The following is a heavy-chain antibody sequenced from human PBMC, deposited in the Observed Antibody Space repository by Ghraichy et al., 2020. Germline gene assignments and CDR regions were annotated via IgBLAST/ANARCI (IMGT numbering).Heavy chain of an antibody. Sequence: SETLSLTCAVYGGSFSGYYWSWIRQPPGKGLEWIGEINHSGSTNYNPSLKSRVTISVDTSKNQFSLKLSSVTAADTAVYYCARAFVLLGGVIYLYYFDYWGQGTLVTVSS. J-gene: IGHJ4*02. CDR3: ARAFVLLGGVIYLYYFDY. CDR1: GGSFSGYY. CDR2: INHSGST. V-gene: IGHV4-34*01. D-gene: IGHD3-16*02.